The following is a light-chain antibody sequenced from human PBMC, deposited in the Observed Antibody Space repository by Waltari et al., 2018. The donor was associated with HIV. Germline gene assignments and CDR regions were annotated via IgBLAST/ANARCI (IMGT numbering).Light chain of an antibody. CDR3: QQFNDLPPL. Sequence: AILSTQSPSSLSAAVGDSVTITCRASRGIITALAWYQQKPGRPPKLVIYDASTLESGVPSRFSGSGSGTDFTLTINSLQPEDSASYYCQQFNDLPPLFGGGTKVEI. CDR2: DAS. CDR1: RGIITA. V-gene: IGKV1D-13*01. J-gene: IGKJ4*01.